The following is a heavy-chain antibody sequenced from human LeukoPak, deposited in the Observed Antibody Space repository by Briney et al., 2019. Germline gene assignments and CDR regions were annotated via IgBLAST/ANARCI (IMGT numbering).Heavy chain of an antibody. CDR1: GFTFDDYG. D-gene: IGHD2-21*02. V-gene: IGHV3-20*01. Sequence: GGSLRLSCAASGFTFDDYGMNWVRQAPGKGLEWVSGINWNGGSTGYADSVKGRFTISRDNAKNSLYLQMNSLRAEDTALYHCARGAYCGGDCLYYFDYWGQGTLVTVSS. J-gene: IGHJ4*02. CDR2: INWNGGST. CDR3: ARGAYCGGDCLYYFDY.